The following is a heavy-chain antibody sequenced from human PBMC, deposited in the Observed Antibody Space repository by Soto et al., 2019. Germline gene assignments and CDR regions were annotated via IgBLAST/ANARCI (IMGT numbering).Heavy chain of an antibody. D-gene: IGHD3-9*01. CDR2: IYYSGST. J-gene: IGHJ5*02. V-gene: IGHV4-61*01. Sequence: SETLSLTCTVSVGSVSSGSYYWSWIRQPPGKGLEWIGYIYYSGSTNYNPSLKSRVAISVDTSKNQFSLKLSSVTAADTAVYYCAREIYDILTGSPGGWFDPWGQGTLVTVSS. CDR3: AREIYDILTGSPGGWFDP. CDR1: VGSVSSGSYY.